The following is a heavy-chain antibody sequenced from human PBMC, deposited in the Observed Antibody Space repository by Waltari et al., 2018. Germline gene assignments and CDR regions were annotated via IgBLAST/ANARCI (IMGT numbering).Heavy chain of an antibody. Sequence: VQLLESGGGVVQPGGSLRLSCAASGFTFSSYGMHWVRQAPGKGLEWVVFIGYDEDDKCYGGSVKGRFTISRDNSKNMLYVGMNSLRPEGTGLYYCASYTWSPGRPGPPSLWGQGTLVIVSS. J-gene: IGHJ4*02. D-gene: IGHD3-16*01. CDR3: ASYTWSPGRPGPPSL. V-gene: IGHV3-30*02. CDR1: GFTFSSYG. CDR2: IGYDEDDK.